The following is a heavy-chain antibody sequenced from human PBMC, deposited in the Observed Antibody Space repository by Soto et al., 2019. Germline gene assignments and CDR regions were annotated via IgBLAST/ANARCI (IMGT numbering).Heavy chain of an antibody. V-gene: IGHV2-5*02. CDR2: IYWDDDK. Sequence: QITLNESGPTQVNPRQTLTLTCTFSGFSLTTSGVGVGWMRQSPGKAPEWLALIYWDDDKRYSPSLKSRLTITKDTSKNQVVLTMADLDPADTATYYCAHRVLRTVFGLVTTTAIYFDFWGQGTPVAVSS. J-gene: IGHJ4*02. CDR1: GFSLTTSGVG. CDR3: AHRVLRTVFGLVTTTAIYFDF. D-gene: IGHD3-3*01.